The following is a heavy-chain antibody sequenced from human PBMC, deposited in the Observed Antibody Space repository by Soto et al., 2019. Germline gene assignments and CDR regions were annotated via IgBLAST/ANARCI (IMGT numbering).Heavy chain of an antibody. CDR3: TSRHYDILTGYYSSYYFDY. D-gene: IGHD3-9*01. V-gene: IGHV3-73*01. J-gene: IGHJ4*02. CDR2: IRSKANSYAT. CDR1: GFTFSGSA. Sequence: GGSLRLSCAASGFTFSGSAMHWVRQASGKGLEWVGRIRSKANSYATAYDASVKGRFTISRDDSKNTAYLQMNSLKTEDTAVYYCTSRHYDILTGYYSSYYFDYWGQGTLVTVSS.